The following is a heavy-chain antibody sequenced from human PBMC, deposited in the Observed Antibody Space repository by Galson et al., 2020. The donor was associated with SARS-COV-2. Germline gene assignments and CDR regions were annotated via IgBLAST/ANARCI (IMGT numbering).Heavy chain of an antibody. D-gene: IGHD1-26*01. CDR3: ARDTGGGRFDY. CDR1: GHTCTYPG. V-gene: IGHV1-18*04. CDR2: ISTYNGNT. J-gene: IGHJ4*02. Sequence: ASVKVSCKASGHTCTYPGISWVRQAPGQGREWLGWISTYNGNTNYAQNLQARLTMTTDTSTTTAYMELRSLRSDDAAVYYCARDTGGGRFDYWGQGTLVTVSS.